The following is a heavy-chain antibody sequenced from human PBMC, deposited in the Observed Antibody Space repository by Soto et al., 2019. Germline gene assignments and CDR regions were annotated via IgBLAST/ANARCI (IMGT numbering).Heavy chain of an antibody. CDR3: ARHGLHGSDWDGLDV. J-gene: IGHJ6*02. CDR1: GYSFTNYW. Sequence: GESLKISCKGSGYSFTNYWIGWVRQMPGKGLECMGIIYPGDFDTIYSPSFQGQVTISVDNSISTAYLQWTTLKTSDTAIYYCARHGLHGSDWDGLDVWGQGTTVTVSS. D-gene: IGHD3-9*01. V-gene: IGHV5-51*01. CDR2: IYPGDFDT.